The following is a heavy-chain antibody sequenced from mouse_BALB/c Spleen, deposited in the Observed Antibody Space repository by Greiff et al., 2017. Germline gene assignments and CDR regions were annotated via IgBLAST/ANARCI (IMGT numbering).Heavy chain of an antibody. CDR3: ARGEKNLWGYFDV. CDR2: ISNLAYSI. D-gene: IGHD6-1*01. CDR1: GFTFSDYG. J-gene: IGHJ1*01. V-gene: IGHV5-15*02. Sequence: EVHLVESGGGLVQPGGSRKLSCAASGFTFSDYGMAWVRQAPGKGPEWVAFISNLAYSIYYADTVTGRFTISRENAKNTLYLEMSSLRSEDTAMYYCARGEKNLWGYFDVWGAGTTVTVSS.